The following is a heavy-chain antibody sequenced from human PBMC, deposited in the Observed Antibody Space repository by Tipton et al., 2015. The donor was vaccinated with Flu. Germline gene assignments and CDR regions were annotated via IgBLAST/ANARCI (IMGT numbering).Heavy chain of an antibody. V-gene: IGHV4-34*01. Sequence: TLSLTCAVYGGSLSGYNWSWIRQSPGKGLEWIGEIDHSGDTQYNPSLRSRVTISGDSSKNQLSLKLTSVTASDSAVYYCVRLPRVAAARSYYYGVDVWGQGTTVTVAS. J-gene: IGHJ6*02. CDR3: VRLPRVAAARSYYYGVDV. CDR1: GGSLSGYN. CDR2: IDHSGDT. D-gene: IGHD6-13*01.